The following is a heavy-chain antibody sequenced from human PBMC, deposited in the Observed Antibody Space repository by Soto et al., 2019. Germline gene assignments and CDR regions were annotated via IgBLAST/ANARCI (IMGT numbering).Heavy chain of an antibody. Sequence: SVKVSCKASGFTFSRSAVQWVRQARGQGLEWIGWIVVGSGNTNYAQKFEERVTITRDLSTSTAYMELSSLRSEDTAVYYCAADREYKDFRSGYFRFDPWGQGTLVTVSS. J-gene: IGHJ5*02. V-gene: IGHV1-58*01. D-gene: IGHD3-3*01. CDR2: IVVGSGNT. CDR1: GFTFSRSA. CDR3: AADREYKDFRSGYFRFDP.